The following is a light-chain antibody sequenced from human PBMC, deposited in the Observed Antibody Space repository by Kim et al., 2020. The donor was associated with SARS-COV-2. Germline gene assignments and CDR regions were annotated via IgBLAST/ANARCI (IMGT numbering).Light chain of an antibody. J-gene: IGLJ2*01. V-gene: IGLV2-8*01. CDR2: EVS. Sequence: GQSVTISCTGTSSDVGGYNYVSWYQQNPGKAPNLMIYEVSKRPSGVPDRFSGSKSGNTASLTVSGLQAEDEADYYCSSYAGSNNLVFGGGTQLTVL. CDR1: SSDVGGYNY. CDR3: SSYAGSNNLV.